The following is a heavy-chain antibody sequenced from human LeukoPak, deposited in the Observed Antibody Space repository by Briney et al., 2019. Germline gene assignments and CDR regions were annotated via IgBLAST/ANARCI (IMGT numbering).Heavy chain of an antibody. D-gene: IGHD3-22*01. V-gene: IGHV3-15*01. J-gene: IGHJ4*02. CDR2: IKSKTDGGTT. CDR3: TTERNYYDSSGYYPMGTFDY. CDR1: GFTFSSAW. Sequence: GGSLRLSCAASGFTFSSAWMSWVRQAPGKGLEWVGRIKSKTDGGTTDYAAPVKGRFTISRDDSKNTLYLQMNSLKTEDTAVYYCTTERNYYDSSGYYPMGTFDYWGQGTLVTVSS.